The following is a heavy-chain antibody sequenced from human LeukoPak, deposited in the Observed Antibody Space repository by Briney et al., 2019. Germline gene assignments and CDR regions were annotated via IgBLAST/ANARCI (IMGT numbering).Heavy chain of an antibody. CDR2: INHSEAT. V-gene: IGHV4-34*01. J-gene: IGHJ1*01. D-gene: IGHD2-15*01. Sequence: SSETLSLTCAVYGGSFSGYYWSWTRQSPGKGLEWIGEINHSEATDYNPSFKSRVTISVDTSKNQFSLKLSSVTAADTAVYYCAREAQYCSGGSCYGGYFQHWGQGTLVTVSS. CDR3: AREAQYCSGGSCYGGYFQH. CDR1: GGSFSGYY.